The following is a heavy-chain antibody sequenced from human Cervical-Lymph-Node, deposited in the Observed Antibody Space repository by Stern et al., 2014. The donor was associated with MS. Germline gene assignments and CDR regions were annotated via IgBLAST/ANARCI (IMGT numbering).Heavy chain of an antibody. CDR3: AKATSVAAAGTWFDY. Sequence: EVQLLESGGGLVQPGGSLRLSCAVSGFTFSSYAVGWVRQAPGKGLEWVSGISGSGGSTYYADSVKGRFTISKDNSKNTLYLQMNSLSAEDTAVYYCAKATSVAAAGTWFDYWGQGTLVTVSS. CDR2: ISGSGGST. CDR1: GFTFSSYA. D-gene: IGHD6-13*01. V-gene: IGHV3-23*01. J-gene: IGHJ4*02.